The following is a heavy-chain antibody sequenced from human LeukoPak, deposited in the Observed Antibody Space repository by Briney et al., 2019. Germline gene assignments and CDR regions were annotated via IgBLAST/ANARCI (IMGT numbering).Heavy chain of an antibody. D-gene: IGHD5-18*01. CDR1: GFTFSSYW. CDR3: AKDLSDTAMVSFLDY. CDR2: IKQDGSEK. V-gene: IGHV3-7*03. Sequence: GGSLRLSCAASGFTFSSYWMSWVRQAPGNGLEWVANIKQDGSEKYYVDSVKGRFTISRDNAKNSLYLQMNSLRAEDTAVYYCAKDLSDTAMVSFLDYWGQGTLVTVSS. J-gene: IGHJ4*02.